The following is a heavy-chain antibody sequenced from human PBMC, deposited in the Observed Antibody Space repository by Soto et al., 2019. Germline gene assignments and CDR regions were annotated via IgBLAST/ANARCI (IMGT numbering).Heavy chain of an antibody. D-gene: IGHD3-22*01. Sequence: QVQLVQSGAEVKKPGASVKVSCKASGYTFTSYAMHWVRQAPGQRLEWMGWINAGNGNTKYSQKYQGRVTSTRDTSASTADMELSRLRSEDKAVYYCAREAPGYYDSSGSFDYWGQGTLVTVSS. J-gene: IGHJ4*02. CDR1: GYTFTSYA. CDR3: AREAPGYYDSSGSFDY. CDR2: INAGNGNT. V-gene: IGHV1-3*01.